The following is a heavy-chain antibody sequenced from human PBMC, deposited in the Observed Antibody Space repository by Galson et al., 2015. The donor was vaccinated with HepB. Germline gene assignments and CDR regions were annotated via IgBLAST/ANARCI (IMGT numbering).Heavy chain of an antibody. Sequence: SVKVSCKASGGTFSSYAISWVRQAPGQGLEWMGGIVPIFGTANYAQKFQGRVTITADESTSTAYMELSSLRSEDTAVYYCARGGYCSGGSCYDYWGQGTLVTVSS. CDR1: GGTFSSYA. CDR2: IVPIFGTA. CDR3: ARGGYCSGGSCYDY. V-gene: IGHV1-69*13. J-gene: IGHJ4*02. D-gene: IGHD2-15*01.